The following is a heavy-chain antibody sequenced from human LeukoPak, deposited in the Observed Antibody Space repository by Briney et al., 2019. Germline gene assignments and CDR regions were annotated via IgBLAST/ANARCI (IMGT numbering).Heavy chain of an antibody. CDR1: GYTFTSYY. D-gene: IGHD6-19*01. Sequence: EASVKVSCTASGYTFTSYYMHWVRQAPGQGLEWMGIINPSGGSTSYAQKFQGRVTMTRDTSISTAYMELSRLRSDDTAVYYCARLAVAGNDYWGQGTLVTVSS. J-gene: IGHJ4*02. CDR2: INPSGGST. CDR3: ARLAVAGNDY. V-gene: IGHV1-46*01.